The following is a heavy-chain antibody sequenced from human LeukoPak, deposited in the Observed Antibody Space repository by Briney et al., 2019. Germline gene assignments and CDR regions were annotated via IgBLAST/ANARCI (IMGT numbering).Heavy chain of an antibody. V-gene: IGHV3-21*01. Sequence: GGSLRLSCAASGFTFSSYSMNWVRQAPGKGLEWVSSISSSSSYIYYADSVKGRFTISRDNAKNSLYLQMNSLRAEDTAVYYRARGPGEVSIAAAGTIDYWGQGTLVTVSS. D-gene: IGHD6-13*01. CDR2: ISSSSSYI. CDR3: ARGPGEVSIAAAGTIDY. J-gene: IGHJ4*02. CDR1: GFTFSSYS.